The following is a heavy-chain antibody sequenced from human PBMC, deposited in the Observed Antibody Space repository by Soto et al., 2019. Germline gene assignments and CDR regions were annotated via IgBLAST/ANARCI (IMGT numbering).Heavy chain of an antibody. CDR2: ISGSGGRS. Sequence: EVQLWDSGGGLVQPGGSLRLSCAASGFTFSNYAMTWVRQGPGKGLERASGISGSGGRSYYADSVKGRFTISRDNSKSTLYLQMNSLRAEDTAVYYCAKAYFVWSSEQPYYFDYWGQGTLVTVSS. CDR3: AKAYFVWSSEQPYYFDY. CDR1: GFTFSNYA. D-gene: IGHD3-16*01. J-gene: IGHJ4*02. V-gene: IGHV3-23*01.